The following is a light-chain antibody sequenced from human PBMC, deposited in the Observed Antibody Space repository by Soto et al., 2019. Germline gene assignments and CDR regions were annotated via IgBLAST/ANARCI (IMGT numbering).Light chain of an antibody. CDR2: AAS. Sequence: IQMTQSPSSLSASTGDRVTITCRASQGISSYLAWYQQKPGKAPKLLIYAASTLQSGVPSRFSGSGSGTDFTLTISCLQSEDFATYYCQQYYSYPPTFGGGTKVDIK. J-gene: IGKJ4*01. CDR1: QGISSY. V-gene: IGKV1-8*01. CDR3: QQYYSYPPT.